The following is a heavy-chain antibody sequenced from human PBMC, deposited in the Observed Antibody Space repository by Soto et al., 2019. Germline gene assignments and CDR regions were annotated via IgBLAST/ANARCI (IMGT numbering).Heavy chain of an antibody. CDR3: VRERSEGFWSGYSYMDV. D-gene: IGHD3-3*01. J-gene: IGHJ6*03. V-gene: IGHV4-59*01. CDR1: GGSIRSYY. Sequence: SETLSLTCTVSGGSIRSYYWSWIRQPPGKGLEWIGYIYYSGSTNYNPSLKSRVTISVDTSKDQFSLKLSSVTAADTAVYYCVRERSEGFWSGYSYMDVWGQGTTVTVSS. CDR2: IYYSGST.